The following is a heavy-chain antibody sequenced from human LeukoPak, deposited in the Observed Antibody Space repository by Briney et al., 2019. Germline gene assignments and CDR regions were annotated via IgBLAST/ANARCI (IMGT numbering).Heavy chain of an antibody. CDR2: ISSSGSTI. CDR1: GFTFSDYY. Sequence: GGSLRLSCAASGFTFSDYYMTWIRQAPGKGLEWVSYISSSGSTIKYADSVKGRFTISRDNAKNSLYLQMNSLRAEDTAVYYCARDPNYDILTGYYPFDYWGQGTLVTVSS. J-gene: IGHJ4*02. V-gene: IGHV3-11*04. CDR3: ARDPNYDILTGYYPFDY. D-gene: IGHD3-9*01.